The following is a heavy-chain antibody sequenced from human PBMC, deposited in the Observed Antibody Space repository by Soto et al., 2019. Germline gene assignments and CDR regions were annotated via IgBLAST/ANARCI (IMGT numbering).Heavy chain of an antibody. V-gene: IGHV3-64D*06. CDR2: ISSNGCST. Sequence: VGSLRLSCSASGFTFSSYAIDWVRQAPGKGLEYVSAISSNGCSTYYADSVRGRFTISRDNSKNKLYLQMSSLRAEDTAVYYCVKDIVGDKAMANITISWLERWGQGTLV. J-gene: IGHJ5*02. CDR1: GFTFSSYA. D-gene: IGHD5-18*01. CDR3: VKDIVGDKAMANITISWLER.